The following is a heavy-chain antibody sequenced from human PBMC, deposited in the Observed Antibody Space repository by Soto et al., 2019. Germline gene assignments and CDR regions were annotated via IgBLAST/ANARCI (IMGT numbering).Heavy chain of an antibody. CDR3: ARGDVFCI. V-gene: IGHV4-4*07. CDR1: GDSISGFY. CDR2: IYSSWNA. Sequence: QVQLQESGPGLVKSSETVSLICTVSGDSISGFYWTWIRQPAGKGLEWIGRIYSSWNANYYPSLMCPFTISVDFSWTQLSLKVASLTAADAGLYYCARGDVFCIWSQGKKVT. J-gene: IGHJ3*02.